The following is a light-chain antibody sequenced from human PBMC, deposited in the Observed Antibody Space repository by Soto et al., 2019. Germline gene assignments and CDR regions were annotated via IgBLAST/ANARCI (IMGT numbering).Light chain of an antibody. CDR1: QSLLHITGETF. CDR2: EVS. CDR3: MQSTQLPPT. V-gene: IGKV2D-29*02. Sequence: DVVMTQTPLSLSVAPGQPASICCKSSQSLLHITGETFLFWYLQKPGQSPQLLIYEVSTRVSGVPDTFSGRGSGTDFTLEISRAETDDVGIYYCMQSTQLPPTVGPGTRREIK. J-gene: IGKJ5*01.